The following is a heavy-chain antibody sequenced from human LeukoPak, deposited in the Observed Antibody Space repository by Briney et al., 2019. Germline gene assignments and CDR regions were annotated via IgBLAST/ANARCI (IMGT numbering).Heavy chain of an antibody. V-gene: IGHV4-59*12. CDR2: IYYSGST. D-gene: IGHD2-2*01. J-gene: IGHJ5*02. CDR3: ARWADIVVVPAALRGSWFDP. CDR1: GGSISSYY. Sequence: SETLSLTCTVSGGSISSYYWSWIRQPPGKGLEWIGYIYYSGSTNYNPSLKSRVTISVDTSKNQFSLKLSSVTAADTAVYYCARWADIVVVPAALRGSWFDPWGQGTLVTVSS.